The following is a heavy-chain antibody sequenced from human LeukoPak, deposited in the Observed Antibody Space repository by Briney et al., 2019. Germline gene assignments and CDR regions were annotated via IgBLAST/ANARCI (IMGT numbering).Heavy chain of an antibody. CDR2: IIPIFGTA. Sequence: GSSVTVSCKASGGTFSGYAISWVRQAPGQGLEWMGRIIPIFGTANYAQKFQGRVTITTDESTSTAYMELSSLRSEDTAVYYCARDSLKKAAGTTMEGDWGQGTLVTVSS. V-gene: IGHV1-69*05. J-gene: IGHJ4*02. CDR1: GGTFSGYA. CDR3: ARDSLKKAAGTTMEGD. D-gene: IGHD6-13*01.